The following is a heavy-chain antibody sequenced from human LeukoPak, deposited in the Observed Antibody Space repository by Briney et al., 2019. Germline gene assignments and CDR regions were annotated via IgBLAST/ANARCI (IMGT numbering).Heavy chain of an antibody. J-gene: IGHJ4*02. CDR2: IWYDGNKK. Sequence: GRSLRLSCAASGFTFSSYGMHWVRQAPGKGLEWVAFIWYDGNKKYTADSVKGRFTISRDNSKNTLYLQMDSLRAEDTAVYFCAREFCTSISCYPDYWGQGTQVTVS. D-gene: IGHD2-2*01. V-gene: IGHV3-33*08. CDR3: AREFCTSISCYPDY. CDR1: GFTFSSYG.